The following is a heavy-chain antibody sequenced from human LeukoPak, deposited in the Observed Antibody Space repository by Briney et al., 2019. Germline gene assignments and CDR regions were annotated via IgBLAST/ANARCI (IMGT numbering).Heavy chain of an antibody. Sequence: ASVKVSCKASLYTFIGYYRHWVRQAPGQGLQGMILINPNSGATNYSQEFQGRVTMTRDTSISTAYLELSRLTSDDPAVHFCARSQPQDSYNSRWDLDNWGQGTLVTVSS. J-gene: IGHJ4*02. CDR2: INPNSGAT. CDR3: ARSQPQDSYNSRWDLDN. V-gene: IGHV1-2*02. CDR1: LYTFIGYY. D-gene: IGHD6-13*01.